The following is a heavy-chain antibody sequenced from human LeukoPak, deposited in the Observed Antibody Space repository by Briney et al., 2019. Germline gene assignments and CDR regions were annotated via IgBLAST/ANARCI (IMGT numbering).Heavy chain of an antibody. Sequence: KPSETLSLTCTVSGGSISSYYWSWIRQPPGKGLEWIGYIYYSGSTNYNPSLKSRVTISVDTSKNQFSLNLSSVTAADTAVYYCAREGGGRYCSSTSCYSHSAFDIWGQGTMVTVSS. J-gene: IGHJ3*02. CDR3: AREGGGRYCSSTSCYSHSAFDI. D-gene: IGHD2-2*02. CDR2: IYYSGST. V-gene: IGHV4-59*01. CDR1: GGSISSYY.